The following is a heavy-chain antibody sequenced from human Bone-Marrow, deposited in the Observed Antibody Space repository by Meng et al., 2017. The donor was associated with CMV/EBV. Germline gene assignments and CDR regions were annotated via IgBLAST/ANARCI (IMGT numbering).Heavy chain of an antibody. J-gene: IGHJ4*02. V-gene: IGHV3-48*04. CDR3: ARVSGWRWKY. CDR1: GFIFSSHS. CDR2: ISSSGTSI. D-gene: IGHD5-24*01. Sequence: GESLKISCAASGFIFSSHSMNWVRQAPGKGLEWVSHISSSGTSIYYADSVKGRFTISRDNAKNSLYLQMNSLRAEDTAVYYCARVSGWRWKYWGQGTLVTVSS.